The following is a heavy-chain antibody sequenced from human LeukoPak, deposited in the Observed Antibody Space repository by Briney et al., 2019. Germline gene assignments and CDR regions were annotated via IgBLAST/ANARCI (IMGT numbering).Heavy chain of an antibody. CDR2: ISSSSSTI. Sequence: PGGSLRLSCAASGFTFSTYSMHWVRQAPGKGLEWISYISSSSSTIYYADSVKGRFTISRDNAKNTLYLQMNSLRAEDTAVYYCARDRLPNYYGSGSCVGYWGQGTLVTVSS. CDR1: GFTFSTYS. J-gene: IGHJ4*02. V-gene: IGHV3-48*04. CDR3: ARDRLPNYYGSGSCVGY. D-gene: IGHD3-10*01.